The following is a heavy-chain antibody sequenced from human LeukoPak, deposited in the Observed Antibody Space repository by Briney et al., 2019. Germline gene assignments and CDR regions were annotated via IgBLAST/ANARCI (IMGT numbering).Heavy chain of an antibody. V-gene: IGHV3-7*01. CDR3: ARGGSDSSRDWVY. J-gene: IGHJ4*02. CDR1: GFTFSRVW. D-gene: IGHD6-13*01. Sequence: PGGSLTLSCAASGFTFSRVWMTWVRQTPGRGLEWVASVRDDGREKSYADSVKGRFTISRDNAENSLFLQMTGLRVEDTAVYYCARGGSDSSRDWVYWGQGTLVTVSS. CDR2: VRDDGREK.